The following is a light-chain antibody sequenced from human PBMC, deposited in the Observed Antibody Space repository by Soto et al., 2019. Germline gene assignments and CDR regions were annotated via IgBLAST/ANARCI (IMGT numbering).Light chain of an antibody. J-gene: IGLJ1*01. CDR3: ASYETSDTFV. Sequence: QSALTQPASVSGSPGQSITISCTGTASDVGAYNYVSWYQHHPGKAPKLMVYEVRNRPSGVSNRFSGSKSVNTASLTISGLQPEDEADYYCASYETSDTFVFGTGTKVTVL. CDR2: EVR. CDR1: ASDVGAYNY. V-gene: IGLV2-14*01.